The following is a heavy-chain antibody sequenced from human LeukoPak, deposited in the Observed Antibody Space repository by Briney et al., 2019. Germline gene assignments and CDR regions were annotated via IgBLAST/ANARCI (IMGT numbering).Heavy chain of an antibody. V-gene: IGHV4-34*12. J-gene: IGHJ5*02. CDR2: IIHSGST. D-gene: IGHD3-10*01. CDR1: GGSFSGYY. Sequence: SETLSLTCAVYGGSFSGYYWSWIRQPPGKGLEWIGEIIHSGSTNYNPSLKSRVTISVDTSKNQFSLKLSSVTAADTAVYYCATGGYYGSGSRTPNWFDPWGQGTLVTVSS. CDR3: ATGGYYGSGSRTPNWFDP.